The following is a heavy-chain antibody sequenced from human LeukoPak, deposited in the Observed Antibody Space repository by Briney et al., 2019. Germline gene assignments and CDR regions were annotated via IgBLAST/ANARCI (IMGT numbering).Heavy chain of an antibody. J-gene: IGHJ4*02. CDR2: IKQDGSEK. Sequence: GGSLRLSCAASGFTFSSYWMSWVRQAPGKGLEWVANIKQDGSEKYYVDSVKGRFTISRDNAKNSLYLQMNSLRAEDTAVYYCAKVAYDILTGYYTYYFDYWGQGTLVTVSS. CDR1: GFTFSSYW. CDR3: AKVAYDILTGYYTYYFDY. D-gene: IGHD3-9*01. V-gene: IGHV3-7*03.